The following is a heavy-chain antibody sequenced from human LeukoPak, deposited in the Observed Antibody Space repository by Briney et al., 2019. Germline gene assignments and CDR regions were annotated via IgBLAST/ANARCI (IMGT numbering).Heavy chain of an antibody. J-gene: IGHJ4*02. D-gene: IGHD6-19*01. CDR2: ISYDGSNI. Sequence: GGSLRLSCAASGFTFSSYAMHWVRQAPGKGLEWVAVISYDGSNIYYADSVKGRFTISRDNPKNTLYLQMNSLRAEDTAVYYCAKVSAGGSGWYYFDYWGQGTLVTVSS. CDR1: GFTFSSYA. V-gene: IGHV3-30-3*01. CDR3: AKVSAGGSGWYYFDY.